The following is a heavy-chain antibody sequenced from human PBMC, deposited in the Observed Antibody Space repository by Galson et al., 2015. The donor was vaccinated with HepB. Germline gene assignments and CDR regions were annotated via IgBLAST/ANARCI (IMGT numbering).Heavy chain of an antibody. Sequence: SVKVSCKASGGTFSSYAISWVRQAPGQGLEWMGGIIPIFGTANYAQKFQGRVTITADESTSTAYMELSSLRSEDTAVYYCARGGCSSTSCYHNWFDPWGQGTLVTVSS. J-gene: IGHJ5*02. CDR1: GGTFSSYA. V-gene: IGHV1-69*13. D-gene: IGHD2-2*01. CDR2: IIPIFGTA. CDR3: ARGGCSSTSCYHNWFDP.